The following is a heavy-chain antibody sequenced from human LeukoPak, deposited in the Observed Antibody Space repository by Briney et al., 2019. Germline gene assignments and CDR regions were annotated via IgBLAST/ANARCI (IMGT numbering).Heavy chain of an antibody. CDR3: VRKSAARRTSEFDY. V-gene: IGHV1-2*02. Sequence: ASVKVSCKASGYTXTSYGISWVRQAPGQGLEWMAWISPNSGGTNYAQKFQGRVTMTSDTSINTGYMELSSLKSDDTAVYYCVRKSAARRTSEFDYWGQGSLVTVSS. CDR1: GYTXTSYG. J-gene: IGHJ4*02. CDR2: ISPNSGGT. D-gene: IGHD6-6*01.